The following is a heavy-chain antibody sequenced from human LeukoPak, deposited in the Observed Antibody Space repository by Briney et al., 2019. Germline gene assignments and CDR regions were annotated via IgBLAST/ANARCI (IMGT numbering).Heavy chain of an antibody. J-gene: IGHJ4*02. CDR1: GGSFSGYY. Sequence: PSETLSLTCAVHGGSFSGYYWSWIRQPPEKGLEWIGEINHSGSTNQNPSLKSRVTISVDTSKNQFSLNLTSVTAADTAVYYCAREAYCGGDCYSGFDYWGQGTLVTVSS. V-gene: IGHV4-34*01. CDR3: AREAYCGGDCYSGFDY. CDR2: INHSGST. D-gene: IGHD2-21*02.